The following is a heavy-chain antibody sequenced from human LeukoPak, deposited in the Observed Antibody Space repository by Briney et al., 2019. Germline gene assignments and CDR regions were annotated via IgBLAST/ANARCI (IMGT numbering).Heavy chain of an antibody. Sequence: ASVKVSCKVSGYTLTELSMHWVRQAPGQGLEWMGGFDPEDGETIYAQKFQGRVTMTEDTSTDTAYMELSSLRSEDTAVYYCATPYGSGNYYNENYYYYYGMDVWGQGTTVTVSS. CDR3: ATPYGSGNYYNENYYYYYGMDV. J-gene: IGHJ6*02. CDR2: FDPEDGET. D-gene: IGHD3-10*01. V-gene: IGHV1-24*01. CDR1: GYTLTELS.